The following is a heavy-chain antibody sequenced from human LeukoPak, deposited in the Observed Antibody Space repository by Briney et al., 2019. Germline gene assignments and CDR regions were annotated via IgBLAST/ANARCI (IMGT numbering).Heavy chain of an antibody. Sequence: GRSLRLSCAASGFTFSNYGMLWVRQAPGKGLEWVAVISYDGSNKYYADSVKGRFTISRDNSKNTLYLQMNSLRAEDTAVYYCAKALGYSYGTDYWGQGTLVTVSS. V-gene: IGHV3-30*18. D-gene: IGHD5-18*01. CDR1: GFTFSNYG. CDR3: AKALGYSYGTDY. J-gene: IGHJ4*02. CDR2: ISYDGSNK.